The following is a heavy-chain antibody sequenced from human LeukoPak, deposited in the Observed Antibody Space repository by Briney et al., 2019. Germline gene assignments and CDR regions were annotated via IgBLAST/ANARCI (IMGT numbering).Heavy chain of an antibody. CDR1: GFTFSSYA. Sequence: PGGSLRLSCAASGFTFSSYAMSWVRQPPGKGLEWIGSVYHSGSTYYNPSLKSRVTISVDTSKNQFSLKLNSVTAADTAVYYCARRRYSSSSFDYWGQGALVIVSS. CDR3: ARRRYSSSSFDY. CDR2: VYHSGST. J-gene: IGHJ4*02. V-gene: IGHV4-38-2*01. D-gene: IGHD6-6*01.